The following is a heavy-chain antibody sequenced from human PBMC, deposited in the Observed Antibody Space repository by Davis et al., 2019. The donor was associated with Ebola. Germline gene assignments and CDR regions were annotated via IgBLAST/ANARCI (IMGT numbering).Heavy chain of an antibody. CDR3: ARENMATNRGFDS. CDR1: GYSFNNYA. J-gene: IGHJ4*02. Sequence: ASVKVSCKASGYSFNNYAISWVRQAPGQGLEWMGWINTNTGDPTYAQGFTGRFVFSLDTSVSTAYLQISSLKAEDTAVYYCARENMATNRGFDSWGQGTLVTVSS. CDR2: INTNTGDP. D-gene: IGHD3-10*01. V-gene: IGHV7-4-1*02.